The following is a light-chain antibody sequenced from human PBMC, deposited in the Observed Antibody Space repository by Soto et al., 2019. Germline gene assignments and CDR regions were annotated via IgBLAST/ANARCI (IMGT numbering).Light chain of an antibody. V-gene: IGLV1-47*02. Sequence: QSVLTQPPSASGTPGQRVTIYCSGSRSNIGSNYVYWYQQLPGTAPKLLIYSDNQRPSGVPDRFSGSKSGTSASLTISGLRSEDEADSYCAAWDDSLVGVFGGGTQLTVL. CDR1: RSNIGSNY. J-gene: IGLJ2*01. CDR2: SDN. CDR3: AAWDDSLVGV.